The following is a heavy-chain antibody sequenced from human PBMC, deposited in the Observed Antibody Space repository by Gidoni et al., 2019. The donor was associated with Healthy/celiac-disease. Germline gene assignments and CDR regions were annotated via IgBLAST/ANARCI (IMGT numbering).Heavy chain of an antibody. CDR1: GYSISSGYY. V-gene: IGHV4-38-2*02. Sequence: QVQLQESGPGLVTPSETLSLTCTVSGYSISSGYYWGWIRQPPGKGLEWIGSIYHSGSTYYNPSLKSRVTISVDTSKNQFSLKLSSVTAADTAVYYCASGQPRYYYYGMDVWGKGTTVTVSS. CDR2: IYHSGST. D-gene: IGHD6-13*01. J-gene: IGHJ6*04. CDR3: ASGQPRYYYYGMDV.